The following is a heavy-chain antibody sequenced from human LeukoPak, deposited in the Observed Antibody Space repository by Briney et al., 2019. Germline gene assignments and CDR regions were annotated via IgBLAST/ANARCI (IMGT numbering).Heavy chain of an antibody. V-gene: IGHV3-23*01. CDR3: ANSMESFLEWLLYLDY. CDR2: ISGSGGST. D-gene: IGHD3-3*02. CDR1: GFTFSSYA. Sequence: GGSLRLSCAASGFTFSSYAMSWVRQAPGKGLEWVSAISGSGGSTYYADSVKGRFTISRDNSKNTLYLQMNSLRAEDTAVYYCANSMESFLEWLLYLDYWGQGTLVTVSS. J-gene: IGHJ4*02.